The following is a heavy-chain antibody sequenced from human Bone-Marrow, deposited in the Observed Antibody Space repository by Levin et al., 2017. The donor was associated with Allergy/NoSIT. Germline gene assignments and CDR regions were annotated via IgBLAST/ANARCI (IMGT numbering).Heavy chain of an antibody. Sequence: GESLKISCAASGFTFSSYSMNWVRQAPGKGLEWVSSISSSSSYIYYADSVKGRFTISRDNAKNSLYLQMNSLRAEDTAVYYCARDGSGSYYRGYYYYHGMDVWGQGTTVTVSS. D-gene: IGHD3-10*01. J-gene: IGHJ6*02. CDR2: ISSSSSYI. V-gene: IGHV3-21*01. CDR1: GFTFSSYS. CDR3: ARDGSGSYYRGYYYYHGMDV.